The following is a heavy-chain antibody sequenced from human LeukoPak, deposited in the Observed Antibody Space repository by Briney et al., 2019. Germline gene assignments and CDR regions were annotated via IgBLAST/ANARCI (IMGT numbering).Heavy chain of an antibody. CDR2: INPNSGGT. D-gene: IGHD4-17*01. Sequence: ASVKVSCKASGYTFTGYYMHWMRQAPGQGLEWMGRINPNSGGTNYAQKFQGRVTMTRDTSISTAYMELSRLRSDDTAVYYCAREGDYGDYPIDYWGQGTLVTVSS. CDR3: AREGDYGDYPIDY. V-gene: IGHV1-2*06. J-gene: IGHJ4*02. CDR1: GYTFTGYY.